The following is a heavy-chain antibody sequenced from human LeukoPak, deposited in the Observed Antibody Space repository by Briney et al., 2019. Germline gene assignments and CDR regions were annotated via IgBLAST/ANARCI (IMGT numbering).Heavy chain of an antibody. Sequence: GGSLRLSCAASGFTFNNHAMSWVRQAPGKGLEWGSGISSSGGSTYYADSVKGRFTISRDNSKNRLYLQINSLRVEDTAVYYCAKETASNFGGAVDYWGQGTRVTVSS. CDR3: AKETASNFGGAVDY. CDR1: GFTFNNHA. CDR2: ISSSGGST. V-gene: IGHV3-23*01. J-gene: IGHJ4*02. D-gene: IGHD3-10*01.